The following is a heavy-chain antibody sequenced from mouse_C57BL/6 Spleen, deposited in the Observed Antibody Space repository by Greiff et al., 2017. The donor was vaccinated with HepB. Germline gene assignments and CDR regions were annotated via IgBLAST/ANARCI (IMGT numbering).Heavy chain of an antibody. V-gene: IGHV5-12*01. J-gene: IGHJ1*03. CDR2: ISNGGGST. CDR3: ARRPEYYGSSYGYFDV. D-gene: IGHD1-1*01. CDR1: GFTFSDYY. Sequence: DVMLVESGGGLVQPGGSLKLSCAASGFTFSDYYMYWVRQTPEKRLEWVAYISNGGGSTYYPDTVKGRFTISRDNAKNTLYLQMSRLKSEDTAMYYCARRPEYYGSSYGYFDVWGTGTTVTVSS.